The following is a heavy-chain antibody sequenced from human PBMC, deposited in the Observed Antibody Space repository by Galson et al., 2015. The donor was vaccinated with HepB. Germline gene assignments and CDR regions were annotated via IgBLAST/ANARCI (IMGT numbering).Heavy chain of an antibody. D-gene: IGHD3-3*01. J-gene: IGHJ4*02. CDR1: GGSISSYY. Sequence: SETLSLTCTVSGGSISSYYWSWIRQPPGKGLEWIGYICYSGSTNYNPSLKSRVTISVDTSKNQFSLKLSSVTAADTAVYYCARVRRWSGYIDYWGQGTLVTVSS. CDR3: ARVRRWSGYIDY. V-gene: IGHV4-59*01. CDR2: ICYSGST.